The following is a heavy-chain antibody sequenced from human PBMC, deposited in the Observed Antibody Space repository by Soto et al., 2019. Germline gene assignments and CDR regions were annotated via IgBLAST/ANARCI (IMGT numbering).Heavy chain of an antibody. Sequence: GGSLRLSCAASGFTFSSYAMSWVRRAPGKGLEWVSAISASGGSTYYADSVKGRFTISRDNSKNTLYLQMNSLRAADTAVYYCAKGLYCSEISCYSYYFYYYMDVWGKGTTVTVSS. J-gene: IGHJ6*03. CDR1: GFTFSSYA. V-gene: IGHV3-23*01. CDR2: ISASGGST. CDR3: AKGLYCSEISCYSYYFYYYMDV. D-gene: IGHD2-15*01.